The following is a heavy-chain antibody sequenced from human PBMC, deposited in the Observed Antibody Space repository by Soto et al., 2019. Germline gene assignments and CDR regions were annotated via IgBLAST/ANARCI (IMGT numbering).Heavy chain of an antibody. J-gene: IGHJ4*02. CDR2: ISWDSDRT. Sequence: GGSLRLSCVASGFSFDDYTMHWVRQAPGRGPEWVSLISWDSDRTYYADTVKGRFTISRENSKNSLYLQMNSLRTEDTAIYYCEKAQEVDTLYFFDHWGKGTMVIVSS. CDR3: EKAQEVDTLYFFDH. D-gene: IGHD5-18*01. CDR1: GFSFDDYT. V-gene: IGHV3-43*01.